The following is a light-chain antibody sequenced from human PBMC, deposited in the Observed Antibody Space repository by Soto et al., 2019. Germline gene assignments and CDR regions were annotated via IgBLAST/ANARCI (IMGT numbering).Light chain of an antibody. J-gene: IGKJ1*01. CDR1: HSVSSS. Sequence: EVVMTHSPATLSVSPGQRVTLSCRASHSVSSSLAWYQQKPGQAPRLLISGASTRAAGVPARFSGSGSGTDFTLTISSLQSEDFAVYYCQHYNTWPWTFGQGTKVEIK. V-gene: IGKV3-15*01. CDR3: QHYNTWPWT. CDR2: GAS.